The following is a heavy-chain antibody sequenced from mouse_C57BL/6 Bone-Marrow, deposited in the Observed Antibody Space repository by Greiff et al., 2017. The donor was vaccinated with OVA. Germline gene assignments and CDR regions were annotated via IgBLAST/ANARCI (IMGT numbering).Heavy chain of an antibody. CDR1: GYTFTSYW. CDR3: ARRVYYDYDGSY. J-gene: IGHJ2*01. D-gene: IGHD2-4*01. CDR2: IYPSDSET. V-gene: IGHV1-61*01. Sequence: QVQLQQPGAELVRPGSSVKLSCKASGYTFTSYWMDWVKQRPGQGLEWIGNIYPSDSETHYNQKFKDKATLTVDKSSSTAYMQLSSLTSEDSAVYYCARRVYYDYDGSYWGQGTTLTVSS.